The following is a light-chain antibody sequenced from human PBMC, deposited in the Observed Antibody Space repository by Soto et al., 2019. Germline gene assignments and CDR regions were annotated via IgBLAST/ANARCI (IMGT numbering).Light chain of an antibody. J-gene: IGKJ5*01. V-gene: IGKV1-39*01. CDR2: YAS. Sequence: IRLTQSPSSLSASVGDRVTITCRASQIIDSYLNWYQQKPGKAPALLIYYASSLQDGVPSRFSGSGSWPNFTLTITSLQPEDSATYYCQQSFNTPTFGQGTRLEIK. CDR1: QIIDSY. CDR3: QQSFNTPT.